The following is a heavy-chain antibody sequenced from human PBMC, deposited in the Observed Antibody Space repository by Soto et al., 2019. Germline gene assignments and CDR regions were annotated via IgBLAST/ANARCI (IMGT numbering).Heavy chain of an antibody. J-gene: IGHJ4*02. Sequence: QVQLVQSGAEVKKPGSSVKVSCKASGGTFSSYTISWVRQAPGQGLEWMGRIIPILGIANYAQKFQGRVTITADKSTSTAYMELSSLRSEDTAVYYCASEACGYYGVVWGQGTLVTVSS. CDR1: GGTFSSYT. D-gene: IGHD3-3*01. V-gene: IGHV1-69*02. CDR2: IIPILGIA. CDR3: ASEACGYYGVV.